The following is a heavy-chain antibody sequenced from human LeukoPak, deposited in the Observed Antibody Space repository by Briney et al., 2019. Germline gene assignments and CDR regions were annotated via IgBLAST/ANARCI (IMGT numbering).Heavy chain of an antibody. CDR2: INAGNGNT. CDR3: ARDRPYYYDSSGYYYVGAFDI. Sequence: ASVKVSCKASGYTFTSYAMHWVRQAPGQRLEWMGWINAGNGNTKYSQEFQGRVTITRDTSASTAYMELSSLRSEDMAVYYCARDRPYYYDSSGYYYVGAFDIWGQGTMVTVSS. V-gene: IGHV1-3*03. CDR1: GYTFTSYA. D-gene: IGHD3-22*01. J-gene: IGHJ3*02.